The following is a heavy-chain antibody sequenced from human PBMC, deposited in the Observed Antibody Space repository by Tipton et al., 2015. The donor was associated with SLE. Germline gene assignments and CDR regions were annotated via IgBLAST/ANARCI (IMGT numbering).Heavy chain of an antibody. D-gene: IGHD1-1*01. CDR1: GDSISSHY. Sequence: LSLTCTVSGDSISSHYWSWFRQPPGKRLEWIGYIYSSGIIRYSSSLRSRATISEDTSKNQFSLQLRSVTAADTAVYYCARGLEENVSAERWFDPWGQGTLVTVSS. CDR2: IYSSGII. J-gene: IGHJ5*02. V-gene: IGHV4-59*11. CDR3: ARGLEENVSAERWFDP.